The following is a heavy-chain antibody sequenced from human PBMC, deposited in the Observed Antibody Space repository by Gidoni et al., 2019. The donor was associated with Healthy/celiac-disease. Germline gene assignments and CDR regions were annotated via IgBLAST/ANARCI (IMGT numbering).Heavy chain of an antibody. CDR1: GYTFTGYY. Sequence: QVQLVQSGAEVKKPGASVKVSCKASGYTFTGYYMHWVRQAPGQGLEWMGWINPNSGGTNYAQKFQGRVTMTRDTSISTAYMELSRLRSDDTAVYYCARDLLPYSRWSGCFDYWGQGTLVTVSS. V-gene: IGHV1-2*02. J-gene: IGHJ4*02. CDR3: ARDLLPYSRWSGCFDY. D-gene: IGHD6-13*01. CDR2: INPNSGGT.